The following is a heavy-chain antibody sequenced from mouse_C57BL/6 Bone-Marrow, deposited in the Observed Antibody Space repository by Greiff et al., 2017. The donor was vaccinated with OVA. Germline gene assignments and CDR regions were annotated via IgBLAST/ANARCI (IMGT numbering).Heavy chain of an antibody. V-gene: IGHV1-64*01. D-gene: IGHD1-1*01. Sequence: QVQLQQSGAELVKPGASVKLSCKASGYTFTSYWMHWVKQRPGQGLEWIGMIHPNSGSTNYNEKFKSKATLTVDKSSSTAYMQLSSLTSEDSAVYYCARWDYYGSSHWYFDVWGTGTTVTVSS. CDR3: ARWDYYGSSHWYFDV. CDR2: IHPNSGST. CDR1: GYTFTSYW. J-gene: IGHJ1*03.